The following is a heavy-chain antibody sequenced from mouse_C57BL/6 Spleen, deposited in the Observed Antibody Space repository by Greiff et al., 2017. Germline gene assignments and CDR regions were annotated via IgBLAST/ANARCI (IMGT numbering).Heavy chain of an antibody. D-gene: IGHD2-4*01. CDR3: ARSYDYDGHYAMDY. CDR2: IYPRSGNT. CDR1: GYTFTSYG. V-gene: IGHV1-81*01. J-gene: IGHJ4*01. Sequence: VQLQQSGAELARPGASVKLSCKASGYTFTSYGISWVKQRTGQGLEWIGEIYPRSGNTYYNEKFKGKATLTADKSSSTAYMELRSLTSEDSAVYFCARSYDYDGHYAMDYWGQGTSVTVSS.